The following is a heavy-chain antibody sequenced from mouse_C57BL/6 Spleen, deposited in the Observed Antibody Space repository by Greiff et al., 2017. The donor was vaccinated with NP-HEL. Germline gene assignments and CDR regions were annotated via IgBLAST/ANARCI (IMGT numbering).Heavy chain of an antibody. Sequence: EVKLQESGGGLVQPGGSLSLSCAASGFTFTDYYMSWVRQPPGKALEWLGFIRNKANGYTTEYSASVKGRFTISRDNSQSILYLQMNALRAEDSATYYCARSPIATDAMDYWGQGTSVTVSS. CDR3: ARSPIATDAMDY. CDR1: GFTFTDYY. D-gene: IGHD1-1*01. J-gene: IGHJ4*01. V-gene: IGHV7-3*01. CDR2: IRNKANGYTT.